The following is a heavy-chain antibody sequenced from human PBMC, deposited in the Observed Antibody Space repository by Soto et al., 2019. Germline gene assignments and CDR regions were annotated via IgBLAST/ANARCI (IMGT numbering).Heavy chain of an antibody. CDR3: AKGDWADY. V-gene: IGHV3-23*01. D-gene: IGHD3-9*01. Sequence: GGSLRLSCAASGFTFSPFAMTWVRQGPGKGLEWVSYIGAHDDGYTHYADSVKGRFTVSRDNSKNTLHLQMNSLRADDTAIYYCAKGDWADYWGPGALVTVSS. CDR2: IGAHDDGYT. J-gene: IGHJ4*02. CDR1: GFTFSPFA.